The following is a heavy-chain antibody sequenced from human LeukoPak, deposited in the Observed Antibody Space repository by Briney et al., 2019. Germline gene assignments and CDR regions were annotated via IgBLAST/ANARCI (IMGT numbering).Heavy chain of an antibody. CDR2: IDYSGST. V-gene: IGHV4-39*07. J-gene: IGHJ4*02. Sequence: PSETLSLTCTVSGGSISSSSYYWGWIRQPPGKGLEWIGSIDYSGSTYYTPSLKSRVTISVDTSKNQFSLKLNSVTPEDTAVYYCARGWLQSGFDYWGQGSLVTVSS. D-gene: IGHD5-24*01. CDR3: ARGWLQSGFDY. CDR1: GGSISSSSYY.